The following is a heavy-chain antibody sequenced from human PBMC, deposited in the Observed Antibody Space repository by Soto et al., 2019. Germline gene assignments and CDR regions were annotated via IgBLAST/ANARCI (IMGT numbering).Heavy chain of an antibody. CDR3: ARDRAAAGPYFDY. CDR1: GGSISSGGYY. J-gene: IGHJ4*02. V-gene: IGHV4-31*03. D-gene: IGHD6-13*01. Sequence: QVQLQESGPGLLKPSQTLSRTCTVSGGSISSGGYYWRWIRQHPGKGLEWIGYIYYSGSTYYNPSLKSRVTISVDTSKNQFSLKLSSVTAADTAVYYCARDRAAAGPYFDYWGQGTLVTVSS. CDR2: IYYSGST.